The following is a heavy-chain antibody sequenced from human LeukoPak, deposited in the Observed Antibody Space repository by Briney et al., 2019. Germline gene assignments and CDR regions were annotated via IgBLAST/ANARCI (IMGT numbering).Heavy chain of an antibody. J-gene: IGHJ4*02. CDR1: GGTFSSYA. Sequence: ASVKVSCKASGGTFSSYAISWVRQAPGQGLEWMGGIIPIFGTANYAQKFQGRVKITADESTSTAYMELSSLRSEDTAVYYCARSTTVTTSLYVYFDYWGQGTLVTVSS. CDR3: ARSTTVTTSLYVYFDY. CDR2: IIPIFGTA. D-gene: IGHD4-17*01. V-gene: IGHV1-69*13.